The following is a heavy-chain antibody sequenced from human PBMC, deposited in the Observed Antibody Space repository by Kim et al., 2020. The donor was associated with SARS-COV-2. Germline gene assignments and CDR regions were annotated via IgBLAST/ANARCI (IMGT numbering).Heavy chain of an antibody. CDR1: GFTFSSYG. CDR3: ARNSYDSSGYYVSLGFDY. CDR2: ISYDGSNK. J-gene: IGHJ4*02. D-gene: IGHD3-22*01. Sequence: GGSLRLSCAASGFTFSSYGMHWVRQAPGKGLEWVAVISYDGSNKYYSDSVKGRFTISRDNSKNTLYLQMNSLRAEDTAVYYCARNSYDSSGYYVSLGFDYWGQGTLVTVSS. V-gene: IGHV3-33*05.